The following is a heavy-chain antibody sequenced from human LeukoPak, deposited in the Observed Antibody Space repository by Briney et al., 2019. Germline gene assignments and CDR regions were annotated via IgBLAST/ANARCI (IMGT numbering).Heavy chain of an antibody. Sequence: SETLSLTCTVSGGSISSSSYYWGWIRQPPGKGLEWIGSIYYSGSTYYNPSLKSLVTISVDTSKNQFSLKLSSVTAADTAVYYCARVLTVTTLYYFDYWGQGTLVTVSS. V-gene: IGHV4-39*07. CDR1: GGSISSSSYY. D-gene: IGHD4-17*01. J-gene: IGHJ4*02. CDR2: IYYSGST. CDR3: ARVLTVTTLYYFDY.